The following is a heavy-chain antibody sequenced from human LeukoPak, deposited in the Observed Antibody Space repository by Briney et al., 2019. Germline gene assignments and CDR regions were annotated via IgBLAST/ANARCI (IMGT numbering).Heavy chain of an antibody. CDR2: ISSSSSYI. V-gene: IGHV3-21*01. J-gene: IGHJ3*02. D-gene: IGHD5-24*01. CDR1: GFTFSSYS. CDR3: ARGGYNFLMGEPNDAFDI. Sequence: PGGSLRLSCAASGFTFSSYSMNWVRQAPGKGLEWVSSISSSSSYIYYADSVKGRFTISRDNAKNSLYLQMNSLRAEDTAVYYCARGGYNFLMGEPNDAFDIWGQGTMVTVSS.